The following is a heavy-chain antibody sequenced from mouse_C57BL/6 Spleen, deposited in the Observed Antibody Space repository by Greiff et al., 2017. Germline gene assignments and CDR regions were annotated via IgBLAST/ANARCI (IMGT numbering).Heavy chain of an antibody. CDR3: ARRGYYGSSPWYFDV. V-gene: IGHV1-47*01. Sequence: VQLQQSGAELVKPGASVKMSCKASGYTFTTYPIEWMKQNHGKSLEWIGNFHPYNDDTKYNEKFKGKATLAVEKSSSTVYLELSRLTSDDSAVYYCARRGYYGSSPWYFDVWGTGTTVTVSS. J-gene: IGHJ1*03. CDR2: FHPYNDDT. CDR1: GYTFTTYP. D-gene: IGHD1-1*01.